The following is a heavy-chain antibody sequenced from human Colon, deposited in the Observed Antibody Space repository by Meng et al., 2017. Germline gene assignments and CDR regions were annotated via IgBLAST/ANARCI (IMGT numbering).Heavy chain of an antibody. CDR1: GGSISSNYW. CDR2: IHHGGTT. D-gene: IGHD4-23*01. Sequence: LQDAAPGLGKPSGPRSLPCAGSGGSISSNYWWSWVRQSPKKGLEWIGEIHHGGTTNYNPSLKSRVTISVDTSNNQFSLKLSSVTAADTAVYYCARIDYGGNGIEKYFFDYWGQGTLVTVSS. J-gene: IGHJ4*02. CDR3: ARIDYGGNGIEKYFFDY. V-gene: IGHV4-4*02.